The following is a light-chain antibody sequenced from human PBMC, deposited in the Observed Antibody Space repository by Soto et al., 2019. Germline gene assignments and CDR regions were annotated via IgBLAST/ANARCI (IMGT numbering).Light chain of an antibody. CDR1: SSNIGAGYD. Sequence: QSVLTQPPSVSGASGQRVTISCTGSSSNIGAGYDVHWYQPLPGTAPKLLIYGNSNRPSGVPDRFSGSKSGTSASLAITGLQAEDEADYYCQSYDSSLSGVVFGGGTQLTVL. CDR3: QSYDSSLSGVV. V-gene: IGLV1-40*01. CDR2: GNS. J-gene: IGLJ2*01.